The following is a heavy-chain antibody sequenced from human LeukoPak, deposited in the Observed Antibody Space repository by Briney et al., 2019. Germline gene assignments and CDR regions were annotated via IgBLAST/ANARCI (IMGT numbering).Heavy chain of an antibody. V-gene: IGHV3-21*01. CDR2: ISSSSSYI. Sequence: GGSLRLSCAASGFTFSSYSMNWVRQAPGKGLEWVSSISSSSSYIYYADSVKGRFTISRDNAKNSLYLQMNSLRAEDTAVYYCARESYSYPYYYYYYMDVWGKGITVTVSS. D-gene: IGHD5-18*01. CDR3: ARESYSYPYYYYYYMDV. CDR1: GFTFSSYS. J-gene: IGHJ6*03.